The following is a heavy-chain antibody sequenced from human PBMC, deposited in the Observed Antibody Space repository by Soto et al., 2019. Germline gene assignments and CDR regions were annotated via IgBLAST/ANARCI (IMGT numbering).Heavy chain of an antibody. CDR3: ARVYKSHYSGYDSAFDV. CDR1: GYKFTNYW. V-gene: IGHV5-51*01. J-gene: IGHJ3*01. CDR2: IYPDDSDT. D-gene: IGHD5-12*01. Sequence: PGESLKISCEGSGYKFTNYWIGWVRQMPGEGLEWMGIIYPDDSDTKESPSFRGQVTFSVDKSITTAYLQWGSLKASDTAVYYCARVYKSHYSGYDSAFDVWGQGTRVTVSS.